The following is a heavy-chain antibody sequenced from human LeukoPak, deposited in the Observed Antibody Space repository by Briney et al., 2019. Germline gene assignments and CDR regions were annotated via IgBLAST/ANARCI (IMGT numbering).Heavy chain of an antibody. Sequence: PSETLSLTCTVSGGSISSYYWSWIRQPPGKGLEWIGYIYYSGSTNYNPSLKSRVTISVDTSKNQFSLKLSSVTAADTAVYYCARVLAYSGSYLDAFDIWGQGTMVTVSS. CDR2: IYYSGST. CDR1: GGSISSYY. CDR3: ARVLAYSGSYLDAFDI. V-gene: IGHV4-59*01. D-gene: IGHD1-26*01. J-gene: IGHJ3*02.